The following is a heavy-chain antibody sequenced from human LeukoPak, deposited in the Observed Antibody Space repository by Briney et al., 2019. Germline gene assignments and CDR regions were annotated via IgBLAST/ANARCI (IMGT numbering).Heavy chain of an antibody. V-gene: IGHV4-59*01. CDR3: ARGRYSAGDNWFDP. CDR2: IHYTGST. D-gene: IGHD3-9*01. Sequence: PSETLSLTCTVSGGSLTSSYWSWIRQSPGKGLEWIGYIHYTGSTNYNPSLKSRVTMLIDTSKNQFSLKLSSVTAADTAVYYCARGRYSAGDNWFDPWGQGTLVTVSS. CDR1: GGSLTSSY. J-gene: IGHJ5*02.